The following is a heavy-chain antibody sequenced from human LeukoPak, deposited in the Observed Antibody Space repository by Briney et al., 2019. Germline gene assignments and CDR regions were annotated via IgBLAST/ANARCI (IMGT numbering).Heavy chain of an antibody. J-gene: IGHJ4*02. CDR2: INDNGGST. D-gene: IGHD5-24*01. CDR3: AIWLQSKAYFDH. V-gene: IGHV3-23*01. CDR1: GFTFSNYA. Sequence: GGSLRLSCAASGFTFSNYAMTWVRQAPGKGLEWVSAINDNGGSTYFPDSVKGRFTISRDNSKNMLYLQMNSLRGEDTAVYYCAIWLQSKAYFDHWGQGTLVTVSS.